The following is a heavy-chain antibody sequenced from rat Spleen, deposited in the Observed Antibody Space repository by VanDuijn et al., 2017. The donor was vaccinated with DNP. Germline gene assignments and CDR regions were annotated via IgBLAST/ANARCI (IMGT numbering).Heavy chain of an antibody. V-gene: IGHV5S23*01. CDR2: INTDGDTT. CDR3: ATSHYGYSLNYAMDA. D-gene: IGHD1-9*01. J-gene: IGHJ4*01. CDR1: GFTFSDYA. Sequence: EVQLVESGGGLVQPGNSLKLSCAASGFTFSDYAMAWVRQSPKKGLEWVASINTDGDTTYYPDSVKGRFTVSRDNAKSTLYLQMDSLRSEDTATYYCATSHYGYSLNYAMDAWGQGASVTVSS.